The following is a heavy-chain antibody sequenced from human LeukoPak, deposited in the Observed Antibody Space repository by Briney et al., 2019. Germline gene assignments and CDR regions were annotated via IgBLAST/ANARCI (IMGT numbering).Heavy chain of an antibody. V-gene: IGHV3-53*01. CDR1: GFTFSSYS. CDR2: IYSGGST. D-gene: IGHD3-22*01. J-gene: IGHJ4*02. Sequence: GGSLRLSCAASGFTFSSYSMNWVRQAPGKGLEWVSVIYSGGSTYYADSVKGRFTISRDNSKNTLYLQMNSLRAEDTAVYYCARHYYDSSGPHPYYFDYWGQGTLVTVSS. CDR3: ARHYYDSSGPHPYYFDY.